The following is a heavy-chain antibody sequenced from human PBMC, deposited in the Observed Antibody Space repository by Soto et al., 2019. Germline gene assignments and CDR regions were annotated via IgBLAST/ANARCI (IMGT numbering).Heavy chain of an antibody. D-gene: IGHD3-22*01. Sequence: SETLSLTCTVSGGSISSGDYYWSWIRQPPGKGLEWIGYIYYSGSTYYNPSLKSRVTISVDTSKNQFSLKLSSVTAADTAVYYCARAHNYDSSGLDYWGQGTLVTVSS. J-gene: IGHJ4*02. CDR3: ARAHNYDSSGLDY. CDR1: GGSISSGDYY. CDR2: IYYSGST. V-gene: IGHV4-30-4*01.